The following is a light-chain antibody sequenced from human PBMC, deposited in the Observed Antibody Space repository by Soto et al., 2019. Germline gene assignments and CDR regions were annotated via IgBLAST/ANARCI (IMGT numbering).Light chain of an antibody. CDR3: QQSYSTPLT. V-gene: IGKV1-39*01. J-gene: IGKJ4*01. CDR1: QSISSY. Sequence: DIQMTQSPSSLSASVGDRVTITCRASQSISSYLNWYQQKPGKAPKILIYAASSLQSGVPSRFSGSGSGTDFNLTISSLQPEDFATYECQQSYSTPLTFGGGTKVDIK. CDR2: AAS.